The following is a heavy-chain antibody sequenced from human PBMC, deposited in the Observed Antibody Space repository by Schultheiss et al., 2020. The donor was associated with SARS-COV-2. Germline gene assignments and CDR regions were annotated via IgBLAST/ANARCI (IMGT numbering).Heavy chain of an antibody. D-gene: IGHD6-13*01. J-gene: IGHJ4*02. CDR3: AGAKWVGGSWYPYFDY. V-gene: IGHV1-18*01. CDR1: GYTFTSYG. CDR2: ISAYNGNT. Sequence: ASVKVSCKASGYTFTSYGISWVRQAPGQGLEWMGWISAYNGNTNYAQKLQGRVTMTTDTSTSTAYMELMSLRSDDTAVYYCAGAKWVGGSWYPYFDYWGQGTLVTVSS.